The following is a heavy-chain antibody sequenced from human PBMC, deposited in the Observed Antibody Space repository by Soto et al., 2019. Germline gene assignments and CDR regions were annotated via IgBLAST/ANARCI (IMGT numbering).Heavy chain of an antibody. CDR3: AKEEGGCSSTSCNLYYYYYMDV. V-gene: IGHV3-66*01. CDR2: IYRGGDT. CDR1: GFTVSYNY. D-gene: IGHD2-2*01. Sequence: GGSLRLSCAASGFTVSYNYMSWVRQAPGKGLEWVSVIYRGGDTFYADSVKGRFTISRDNSKNTLYLQMNSLRAEDTAVYYCAKEEGGCSSTSCNLYYYYYMDVWGKGTKVTVSS. J-gene: IGHJ6*03.